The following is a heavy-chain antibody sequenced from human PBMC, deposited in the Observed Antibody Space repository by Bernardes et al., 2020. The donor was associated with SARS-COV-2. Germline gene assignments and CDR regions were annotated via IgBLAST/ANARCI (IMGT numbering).Heavy chain of an antibody. CDR2: LNEDGSIT. CDR3: VRDLAGGRGS. D-gene: IGHD2-15*01. J-gene: IGHJ4*02. Sequence: SMRLSCVVSGCTFITYWRHWVRQAPGKGLEWVSRLNEDGSITTYADSVKGRFTISRDNAKNTLYLQMHSLRVEDTATYYCVRDLAGGRGSWGQGTLVTVSS. V-gene: IGHV3-74*01. CDR1: GCTFITYW.